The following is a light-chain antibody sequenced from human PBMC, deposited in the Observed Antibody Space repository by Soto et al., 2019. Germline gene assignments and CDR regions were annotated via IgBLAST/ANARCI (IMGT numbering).Light chain of an antibody. CDR3: QQRTNWPGGT. J-gene: IGKJ2*01. Sequence: EIVLTQSPATLSLSPGERATLSCRASQSVSSYLAWYQQKSGQAPRLLIYDASNRATGIPARFSGSGSGTDFTLTISSLEPEDFAVYYCQQRTNWPGGTFGQGTKLEIK. CDR1: QSVSSY. CDR2: DAS. V-gene: IGKV3-11*01.